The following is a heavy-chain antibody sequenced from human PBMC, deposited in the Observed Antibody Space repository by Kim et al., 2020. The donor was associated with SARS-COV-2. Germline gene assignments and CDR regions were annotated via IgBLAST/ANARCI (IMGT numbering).Heavy chain of an antibody. D-gene: IGHD3-10*01. V-gene: IGHV4-59*08. Sequence: SETLSLTCTVSGGSISSYYWSWIRQPPGKGLEWIGYIYYSGSTNYNPSLKSRVTISVDTSKNQFSLKLSSVTAADTAVYYCARHDSGTDAPNHFDYWGQGTLVTVSS. J-gene: IGHJ4*02. CDR2: IYYSGST. CDR3: ARHDSGTDAPNHFDY. CDR1: GGSISSYY.